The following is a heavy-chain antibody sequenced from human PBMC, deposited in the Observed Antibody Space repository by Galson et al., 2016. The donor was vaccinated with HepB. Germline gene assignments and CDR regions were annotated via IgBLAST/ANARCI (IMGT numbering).Heavy chain of an antibody. CDR1: GFSLSNAW. Sequence: SLRLSCAVFGFSLSNAWMCWVRQAPGKGLEWVGRIKSKTDGGTADYAAPVTGRFTISRDDSKNTLYLQMNSLKIEDKAVYYCTTLTTVWGQGTLVTVSS. J-gene: IGHJ4*02. D-gene: IGHD4-11*01. CDR3: TTLTTV. V-gene: IGHV3-15*01. CDR2: IKSKTDGGTA.